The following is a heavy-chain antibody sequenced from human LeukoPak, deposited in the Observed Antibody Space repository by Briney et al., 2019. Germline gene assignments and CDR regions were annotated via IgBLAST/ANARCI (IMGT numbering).Heavy chain of an antibody. CDR3: AKERRDSSGWFRADDY. CDR1: GFSFSSYA. V-gene: IGHV3-23*01. J-gene: IGHJ4*02. Sequence: GGSLRLSCAASGFSFSSYAMSWVRQAPGKGLEWVSAISGSGDSTYYADSVKGRFTISRDNSKNTLYLQMNSLTAEDTAVYYCAKERRDSSGWFRADDYWGQGTLVTVSS. CDR2: ISGSGDST. D-gene: IGHD6-19*01.